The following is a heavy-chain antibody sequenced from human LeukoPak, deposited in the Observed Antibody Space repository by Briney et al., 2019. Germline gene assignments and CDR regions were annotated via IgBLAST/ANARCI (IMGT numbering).Heavy chain of an antibody. V-gene: IGHV3-73*01. CDR2: IRSIANSYAT. CDR3: TRRVGATSEVDQ. D-gene: IGHD1-26*01. Sequence: GGSLRLSCAASGFSFSGSAMHWVRQASGKGLEWPGRIRSIANSYATAYAASVKGRFTISRDDSKNTAYLQMNSLKTEDTAAYYCTRRVGATSEVDQWGQGTLVTVSS. CDR1: GFSFSGSA. J-gene: IGHJ4*02.